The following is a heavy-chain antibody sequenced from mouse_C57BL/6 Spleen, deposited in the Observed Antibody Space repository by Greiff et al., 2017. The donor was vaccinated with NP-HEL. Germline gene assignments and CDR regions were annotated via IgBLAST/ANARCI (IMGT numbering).Heavy chain of an antibody. CDR1: GYTFTDYY. J-gene: IGHJ4*01. Sequence: EVQLQQSGPELVKPGASVKISCKASGYTFTDYYMNWVKQSHGKSLEWIGDINPNNGGTSYNQKFKGKATLTVDKSSSTAYMELRSLTSEDSAVYYCASHGYYYAMDYWGQGTSVTVSS. V-gene: IGHV1-26*01. CDR2: INPNNGGT. D-gene: IGHD2-2*01. CDR3: ASHGYYYAMDY.